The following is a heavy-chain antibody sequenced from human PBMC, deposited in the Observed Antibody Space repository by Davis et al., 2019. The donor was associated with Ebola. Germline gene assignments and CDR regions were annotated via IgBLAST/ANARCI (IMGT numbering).Heavy chain of an antibody. V-gene: IGHV3-21*01. CDR2: ISSSSSYI. CDR3: ATSKHLIRSWYFDY. CDR1: TLSLRSHC. D-gene: IGHD6-13*01. Sequence: GRSLTLSCLPSTLSLRSHCMHWVRQAPGKGLEWVSSISSSSSYIYYADSVKDRFTIATDNAKNSLYLQMNSQRAAEMAVYYWATSKHLIRSWYFDYWGQGTLVTVSS. J-gene: IGHJ4*02.